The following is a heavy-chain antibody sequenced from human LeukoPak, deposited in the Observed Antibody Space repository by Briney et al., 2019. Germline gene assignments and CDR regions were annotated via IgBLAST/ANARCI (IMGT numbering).Heavy chain of an antibody. CDR3: ARMGGYNGYYFDY. V-gene: IGHV4-59*08. J-gene: IGHJ4*02. D-gene: IGHD5-24*01. CDR1: GGSISSYY. Sequence: SETLSLTCTVSGGSISSYYWSWIRQPPGKGLEWIGYIYYSGSTNYNPSLKSRVTISVDTSKNQFSLKLSSVTAADTAVYYCARMGGYNGYYFDYWGQGTLVIVSS. CDR2: IYYSGST.